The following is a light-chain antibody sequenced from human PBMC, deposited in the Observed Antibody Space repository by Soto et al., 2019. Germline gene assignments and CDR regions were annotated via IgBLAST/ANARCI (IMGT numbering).Light chain of an antibody. Sequence: EIVLTQSPGTLSLTQGERATLSCRAIQSVSSSYLAWYQQKPGQAPRLLIYGASSRATGIPDRFSGSGSGTDFTLTISRLEPEDFAVYYCQQYGSSPPVTFGQGTRLEI. CDR3: QQYGSSPPVT. J-gene: IGKJ5*01. CDR2: GAS. V-gene: IGKV3-20*01. CDR1: QSVSSSY.